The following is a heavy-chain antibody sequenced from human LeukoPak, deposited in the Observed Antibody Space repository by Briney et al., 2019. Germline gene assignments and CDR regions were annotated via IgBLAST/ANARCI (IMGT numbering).Heavy chain of an antibody. D-gene: IGHD3-3*01. J-gene: IGHJ4*02. CDR1: GVSISSYY. CDR3: ARAGANYDFWSGYSFDY. Sequence: SETLSLTCTVSGVSISSYYWSWIRQPPGKGLEWIGYIYYSGSTNYNPSLKSRVTISVDTSKNQFSLKLSSVTAADTAVYYCARAGANYDFWSGYSFDYWGQGTLVTVSS. CDR2: IYYSGST. V-gene: IGHV4-59*01.